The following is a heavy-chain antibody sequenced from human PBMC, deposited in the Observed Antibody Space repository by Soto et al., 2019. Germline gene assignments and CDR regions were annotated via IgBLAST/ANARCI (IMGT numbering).Heavy chain of an antibody. Sequence: QVQLLQSGAEVKKPGSSVKVSCKASGGTFSSYAISWVRQAPGQGLEWIGGSIPIFGTANYAQRFQGRVTITADESTSKAYMELSSLRSEDTAVYYCAGGAGSGSYLKTYWFDPWGQGTLVTVSS. CDR2: SIPIFGTA. J-gene: IGHJ5*02. CDR1: GGTFSSYA. CDR3: AGGAGSGSYLKTYWFDP. V-gene: IGHV1-69*01. D-gene: IGHD1-26*01.